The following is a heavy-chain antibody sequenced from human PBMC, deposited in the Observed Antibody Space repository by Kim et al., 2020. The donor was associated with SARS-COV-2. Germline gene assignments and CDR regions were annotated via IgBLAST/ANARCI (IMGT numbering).Heavy chain of an antibody. Sequence: GGSLRLSCAASGFTFDDYAMHWVRQAPGKGLEWVSLISGDGGSTYYADSVNGRFTISRDNSKNSLYLQMNSLRTEDTAFYYCAKDRSYFLYTYWYFDLWGRGTLVTVSS. V-gene: IGHV3-43*02. J-gene: IGHJ2*01. CDR3: AKDRSYFLYTYWYFDL. CDR2: ISGDGGST. CDR1: GFTFDDYA. D-gene: IGHD3-10*01.